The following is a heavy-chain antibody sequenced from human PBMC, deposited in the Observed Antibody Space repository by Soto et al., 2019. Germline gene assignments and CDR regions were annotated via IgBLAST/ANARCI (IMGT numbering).Heavy chain of an antibody. CDR1: GFTFSSYS. Sequence: GGSLRLSCAASGFTFSSYSMNWDRQAPGKGLEWVSSIRSSSSYMYYADSVKGRFTISRDNAKNSLYLQMNSLRAEDTALYYCAKEGSSSLYYFDCWGQGTLVTVSS. CDR2: IRSSSSYM. D-gene: IGHD6-6*01. V-gene: IGHV3-21*04. CDR3: AKEGSSSLYYFDC. J-gene: IGHJ4*02.